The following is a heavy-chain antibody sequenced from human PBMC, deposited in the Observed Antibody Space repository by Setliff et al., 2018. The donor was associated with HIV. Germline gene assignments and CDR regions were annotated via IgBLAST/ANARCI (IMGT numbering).Heavy chain of an antibody. CDR3: ASYSGYDSWYFDP. J-gene: IGHJ2*01. D-gene: IGHD5-12*01. CDR1: GYTFTSYA. V-gene: IGHV7-4-1*02. Sequence: AAVKVSCKASGYTFTSYAMNWVRQAPGQGLEWMGWINTNTGNPTYDQGFTGRFVFSLDTSVSTAYLQTSSLKAEDTAVYYCASYSGYDSWYFDPWGRGTLVTVSS. CDR2: INTNTGNP.